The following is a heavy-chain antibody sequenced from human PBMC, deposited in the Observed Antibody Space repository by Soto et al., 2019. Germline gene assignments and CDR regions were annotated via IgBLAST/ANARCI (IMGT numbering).Heavy chain of an antibody. CDR3: VKDRSESSSWSRRNYYYGMDV. J-gene: IGHJ6*02. CDR1: GFTFSSYA. CDR2: ISSNGGST. V-gene: IGHV3-64D*08. D-gene: IGHD6-13*01. Sequence: GGSLRLSCSASGFTFSSYAMHWVRQAPGKGLEYVSAISSNGGSTYYADSVKGRFTISRDNSKNTLYLQMSSLRAEDTAVYYCVKDRSESSSWSRRNYYYGMDVWGQGTTVTVSS.